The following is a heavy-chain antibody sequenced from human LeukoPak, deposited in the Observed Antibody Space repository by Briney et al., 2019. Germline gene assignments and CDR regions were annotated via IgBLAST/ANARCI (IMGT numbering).Heavy chain of an antibody. CDR3: TTGILGYCSSTSCSDV. D-gene: IGHD2-2*01. J-gene: IGHJ6*04. V-gene: IGHV3-15*01. CDR2: IKSKTDGCTT. CDR1: GFTFSNAW. Sequence: GGSLRLSCAASGFTFSNAWMSWVRQAPGKGREWVGRIKSKTDGCTTDYAAPVKGRFTISRDDSKNTLYLQMNSLKTEDTAVYYCTTGILGYCSSTSCSDVWGKGTTVTVSS.